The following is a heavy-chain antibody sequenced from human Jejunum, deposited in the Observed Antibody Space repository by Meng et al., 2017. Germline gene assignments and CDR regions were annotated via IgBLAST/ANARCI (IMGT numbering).Heavy chain of an antibody. J-gene: IGHJ1*01. D-gene: IGHD5-12*01. V-gene: IGHV3-72*01. CDR1: GFTLSDHY. CDR3: AVWISGRGH. CDR2: SKNKDSGYIT. Sequence: VQLVVSGGGLVQPGGSLRLSCSASGFTLSDHYMDWARQAPGKGLEWVGRSKNKDSGYITEYAASVKGRFTISRDDSKSSLDLQMYSLKPEDTAVYYCAVWISGRGHWGQGTLVTVSS.